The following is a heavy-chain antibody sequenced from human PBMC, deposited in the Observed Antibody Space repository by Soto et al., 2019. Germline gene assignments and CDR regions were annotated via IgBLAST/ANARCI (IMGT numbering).Heavy chain of an antibody. V-gene: IGHV3-21*06. Sequence: VGSLRLSCAASGFTFTRYSMNWVRQAPGKGLEWVSSISSTTNYIYYGDSMKGRFTISRDNAKNSLYLEMDSLRAEDTAVYYCARQSEDLTSNFDYWGQGTLVTVSS. CDR2: ISSTTNYI. CDR1: GFTFTRYS. J-gene: IGHJ4*02. CDR3: ARQSEDLTSNFDY.